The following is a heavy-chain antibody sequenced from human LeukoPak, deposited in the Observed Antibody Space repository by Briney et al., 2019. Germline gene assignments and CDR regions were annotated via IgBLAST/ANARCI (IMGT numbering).Heavy chain of an antibody. D-gene: IGHD3-10*02. V-gene: IGHV1-46*01. CDR3: ARDYGSDVRTRPFDY. CDR2: INPSGGST. J-gene: IGHJ4*02. CDR1: GYTFTSYY. Sequence: ASVKVSCKASGYTFTSYYMHWVRQALGQGLEWMAIINPSGGSTSYAQKFQGRVTMTRDTSTSTVYMELSSLRSEDTAVYYCARDYGSDVRTRPFDYWGQGTLVTVSS.